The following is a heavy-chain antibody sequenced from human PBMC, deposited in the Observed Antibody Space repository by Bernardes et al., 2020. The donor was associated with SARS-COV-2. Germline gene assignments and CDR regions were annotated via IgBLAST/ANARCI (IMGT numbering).Heavy chain of an antibody. CDR1: GFTFSSYS. J-gene: IGHJ4*02. CDR2: ISSSSSTI. Sequence: GGSLRLSCAASGFTFSSYSMNWVRQAPGKGLEWVSYISSSSSTIYYADSVKGRFTISRDNAKNSLYLQMNSLRAEDTAVYYCAAPYGSGSYDYWGQGTLVTVSS. CDR3: AAPYGSGSYDY. D-gene: IGHD3-10*01. V-gene: IGHV3-48*01.